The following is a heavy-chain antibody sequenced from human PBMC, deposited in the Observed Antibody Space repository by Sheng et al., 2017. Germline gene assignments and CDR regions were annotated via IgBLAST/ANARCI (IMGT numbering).Heavy chain of an antibody. CDR1: GFTFSSYG. J-gene: IGHJ4*02. CDR2: IRYDGSNK. CDR3: ANGRVTAMVLFDY. V-gene: IGHV3-30*02. Sequence: QVQLVESGGGVVQPGGSLRLSCAASGFTFSSYGMHWVRQAPGKGLEWVAFIRYDGSNKYYADSVKGRFTISRDNSKNTLYLQMNSLRAEDTAVYYCANGRVTAMVLFDYWGQGTLVTVSS. D-gene: IGHD5-18*01.